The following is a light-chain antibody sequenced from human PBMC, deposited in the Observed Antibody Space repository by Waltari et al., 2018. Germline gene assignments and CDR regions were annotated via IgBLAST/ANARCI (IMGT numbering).Light chain of an antibody. CDR1: GSNIGAGYD. J-gene: IGLJ2*01. Sequence: QSVLTQPPSVSGAPGQRVTISCSGSGSNIGAGYDVHWYRQLPGKAPTLLIYGVNTRPPGVSDRFSGSQFDNSASLAIAGLQADDEADYYCQSYDTTLSVVFGGGTKLTVL. CDR3: QSYDTTLSVV. CDR2: GVN. V-gene: IGLV1-40*01.